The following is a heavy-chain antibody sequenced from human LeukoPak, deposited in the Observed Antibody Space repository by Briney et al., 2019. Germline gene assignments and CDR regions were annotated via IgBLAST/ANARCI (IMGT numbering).Heavy chain of an antibody. CDR3: ARQSMVRGASIWFDP. V-gene: IGHV4-59*08. J-gene: IGHJ5*02. Sequence: SETLSLTCTVSGDSISSYYWNWIRQAPGKGLEWIGYSYYSGSTKYNPSLKSRVTISVDTSKYQFSLKLSSVTAADTAVYYCARQSMVRGASIWFDPWGQGTLVTVSS. D-gene: IGHD3-10*01. CDR2: SYYSGST. CDR1: GDSISSYY.